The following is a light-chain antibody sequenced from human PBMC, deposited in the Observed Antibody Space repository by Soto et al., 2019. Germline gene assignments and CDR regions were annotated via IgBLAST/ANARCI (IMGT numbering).Light chain of an antibody. J-gene: IGKJ2*01. CDR3: MQSLQSHT. CDR1: QSLLQSNGYNY. V-gene: IGKV2-28*01. Sequence: EIVMTQSPLSLPVTPGEPASISCRSSQSLLQSNGYNYLDWFLEKPGQSPQLLIYLASHRASGVPDRFSGSGSGTDFTLKISRVDAEDVGVYYCMQSLQSHTFGQGTKLEIK. CDR2: LAS.